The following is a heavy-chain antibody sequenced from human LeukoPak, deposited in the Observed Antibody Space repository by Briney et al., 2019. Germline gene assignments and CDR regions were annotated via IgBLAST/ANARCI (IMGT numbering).Heavy chain of an antibody. CDR1: GFTFSYSY. CDR2: ISSRGDST. CDR3: ARESSGTYYLKQ. J-gene: IGHJ4*02. D-gene: IGHD1-26*01. V-gene: IGHV3-11*05. Sequence: PGGSMRLSCAASGFTFSYSYMNWIRQAPGNGPEWVSSISSRGDSTNYADSVKGRFTISRDNAKNSLYLQMNSLRAEDTAVYYRARESSGTYYLKQWGQGTLVTVYS.